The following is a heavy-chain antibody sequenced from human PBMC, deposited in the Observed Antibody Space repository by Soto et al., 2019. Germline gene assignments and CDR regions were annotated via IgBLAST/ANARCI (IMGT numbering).Heavy chain of an antibody. Sequence: QVQLQESGPGLVKPSETLSLTCTVSGGSISSYYWSWIRQPPGKGLEWIGYIYYSGSSNYNPSPKSRVTISVDTSKNQCSLKLSSVSAAETAVYYCARGSPRTHDAFDIWGQGTMVTVSS. D-gene: IGHD1-7*01. V-gene: IGHV4-59*01. CDR2: IYYSGSS. CDR1: GGSISSYY. J-gene: IGHJ3*02. CDR3: ARGSPRTHDAFDI.